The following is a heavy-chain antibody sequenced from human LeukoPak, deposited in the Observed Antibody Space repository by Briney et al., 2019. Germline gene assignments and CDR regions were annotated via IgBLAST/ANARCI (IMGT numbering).Heavy chain of an antibody. CDR2: INPSGGST. CDR1: GYTFTSYY. CDR3: ARPTGRYCSGGSCYSPLYYFDY. D-gene: IGHD2-15*01. V-gene: IGHV1-46*01. Sequence: ASVKVSCKASGYTFTSYYMHWVRQAPGQGLEWMGIINPSGGSTSYAQKFQGRVTMTTDISTSTAYMELRSLRSDDTAVYYCARPTGRYCSGGSCYSPLYYFDYWGQGTLVTVSS. J-gene: IGHJ4*02.